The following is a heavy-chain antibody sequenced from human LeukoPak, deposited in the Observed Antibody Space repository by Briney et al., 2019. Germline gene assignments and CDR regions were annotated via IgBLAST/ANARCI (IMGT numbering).Heavy chain of an antibody. CDR1: GFTFSTYA. CDR3: AKDRRDGYNFNPFDI. D-gene: IGHD5-24*01. CDR2: ISGSGDIT. V-gene: IGHV3-23*01. Sequence: GGSLRLSCAASGFTFSTYAMSWVRQAPGKGLEWVSAISGSGDITPYADSVKGRFTISRDNAKNTLYLQMTSLRADDAAPYYCAKDRRDGYNFNPFDIWGQGTTVTVSS. J-gene: IGHJ3*02.